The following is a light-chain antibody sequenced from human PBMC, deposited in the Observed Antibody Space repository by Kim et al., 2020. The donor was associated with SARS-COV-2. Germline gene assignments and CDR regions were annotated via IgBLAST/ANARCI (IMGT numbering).Light chain of an antibody. CDR2: ANT. CDR1: SSNIGAGYG. CDR3: QSYDSRLRSSV. J-gene: IGLJ2*01. Sequence: QSVLTQPPSVSGAPGQRVTISCTGSSSNIGAGYGVHWYQQLPGTAPKLLIYANTDRPSGVPDRFSGSKSATSASLAITELQADDEADYYCQSYDSRLRSSVFGGGTQLTVL. V-gene: IGLV1-40*01.